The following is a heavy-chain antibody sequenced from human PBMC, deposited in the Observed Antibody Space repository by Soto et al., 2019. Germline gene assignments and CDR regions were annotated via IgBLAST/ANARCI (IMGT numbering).Heavy chain of an antibody. CDR1: GGSISGSSYY. D-gene: IGHD4-17*01. Sequence: SETLSLTCTVSGGSISGSSYYWGWIRQPPGKGLECIGSVHYSGSTGYNPSLKSRVTISVDTSKNPFSLKLTPVTAADTAVYFCASFSGANSGDYGGGINYWGQGTLVTVSS. V-gene: IGHV4-39*01. CDR3: ASFSGANSGDYGGGINY. CDR2: VHYSGST. J-gene: IGHJ4*02.